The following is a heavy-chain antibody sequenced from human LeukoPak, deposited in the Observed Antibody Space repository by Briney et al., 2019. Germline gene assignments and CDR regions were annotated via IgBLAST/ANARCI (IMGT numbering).Heavy chain of an antibody. CDR2: IYATGST. V-gene: IGHV4-4*07. J-gene: IGHJ4*02. D-gene: IGHD1-26*01. CDR3: ARQGWTASYYFLDY. Sequence: SETLSLTCDVSGDLFRSYWWGWVRQPAGKGLEWIGRIYATGSTKFNPSLKSRLTLSMDTSTNQLSLKLTFVTAADTAVYFCARQGWTASYYFLDYWSQGTLVTVSS. CDR1: GDLFRSYW.